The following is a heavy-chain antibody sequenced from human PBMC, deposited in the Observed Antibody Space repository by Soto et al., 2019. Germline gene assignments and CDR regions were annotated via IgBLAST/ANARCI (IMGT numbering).Heavy chain of an antibody. CDR1: GGTFGSYA. CDR2: IIPITGTA. Sequence: QVQLVQSGAEVKMPGSSVKVSCKASGGTFGSYAISWVRQAPGQGPEWMGGIIPITGTANYAQKFQGRVTITADESTSTASMQLSSLRSEDTAVYYCARSQGSSTSLEIYYYYYYGMDVWGQGTTVTVSS. CDR3: ARSQGSSTSLEIYYYYYYGMDV. V-gene: IGHV1-69*01. J-gene: IGHJ6*02. D-gene: IGHD2-2*01.